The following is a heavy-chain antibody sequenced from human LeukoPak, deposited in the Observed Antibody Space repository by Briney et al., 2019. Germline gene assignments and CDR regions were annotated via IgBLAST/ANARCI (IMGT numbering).Heavy chain of an antibody. J-gene: IGHJ4*02. Sequence: GGSLRLSCAASGFTFSSYAMSWVRQAPGKGLEWVSNISGSGGSTYYADSVKGRFSISRDSSKNTLYLQVNGLRTEDTAVYYCAKDGRYGSGGYDWGQGTLVTVSS. V-gene: IGHV3-23*01. CDR2: ISGSGGST. CDR1: GFTFSSYA. D-gene: IGHD3-10*01. CDR3: AKDGRYGSGGYD.